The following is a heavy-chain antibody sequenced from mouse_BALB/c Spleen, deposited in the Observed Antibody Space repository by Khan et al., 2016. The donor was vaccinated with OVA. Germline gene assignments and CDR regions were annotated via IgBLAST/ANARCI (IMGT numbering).Heavy chain of an antibody. CDR1: GYTFTSYT. V-gene: IGHV1-4*01. CDR3: AKGGTGAWFAY. Sequence: QVQLKESGAELARPGASVKMSCKASGYTFTSYTMHWVKQRPGQGLEWIGYINPSSGYTNYNQKFKDKATLTADKSSSTAYMQLSSLTSEDSAVEYCAKGGTGAWFAYWGQGTLVTVSA. J-gene: IGHJ3*01. D-gene: IGHD4-1*01. CDR2: INPSSGYT.